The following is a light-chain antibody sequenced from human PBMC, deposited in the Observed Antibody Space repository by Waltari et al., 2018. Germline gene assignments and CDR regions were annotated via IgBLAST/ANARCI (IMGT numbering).Light chain of an antibody. CDR1: QSISTY. J-gene: IGKJ1*01. CDR2: GAS. V-gene: IGKV1-39*01. Sequence: DIQMTQSPSSLSASVGDRVTITCRASQSISTYLSWYQQKPGKAPNLLIYGASNLQSGVPSRFSGRGSGTDFTLTISSLQPEDFANYYCQQSHSLPWTFGQRTKVEIK. CDR3: QQSHSLPWT.